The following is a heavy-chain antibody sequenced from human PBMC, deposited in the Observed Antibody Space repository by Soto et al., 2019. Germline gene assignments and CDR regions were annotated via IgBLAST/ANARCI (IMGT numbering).Heavy chain of an antibody. Sequence: EVQLVESGGDLVQPGGSLRLSCAASAFTFSSYWMHWVRQAPGTGLVWVSGINSDGSGTNYADSVKGRFTISRDNAKNTLYLQMNSLRAEDTAVYYCARDPYPWTSGWNWFDPWGQGTLVTVSS. J-gene: IGHJ5*02. CDR1: AFTFSSYW. D-gene: IGHD6-19*01. CDR3: ARDPYPWTSGWNWFDP. V-gene: IGHV3-74*01. CDR2: INSDGSGT.